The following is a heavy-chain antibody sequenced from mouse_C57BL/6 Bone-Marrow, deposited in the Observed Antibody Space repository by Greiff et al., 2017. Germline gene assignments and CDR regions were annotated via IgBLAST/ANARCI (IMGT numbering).Heavy chain of an antibody. D-gene: IGHD1-1*01. Sequence: EVKLMESGAELVKPGASVKLSCTASGFNIKDYYIHLVKQRTEQGLEWIGRIDPEDGETKYAPKFQDKATITADTSSNTAYLQLSSLTSEDTAVYYCTRSLIYYGTNYWGQGTTLTVSS. CDR3: TRSLIYYGTNY. V-gene: IGHV14-2*01. CDR2: IDPEDGET. CDR1: GFNIKDYY. J-gene: IGHJ2*01.